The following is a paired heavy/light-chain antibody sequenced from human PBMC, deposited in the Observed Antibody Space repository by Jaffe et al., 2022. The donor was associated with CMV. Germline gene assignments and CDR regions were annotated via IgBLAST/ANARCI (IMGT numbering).Heavy chain of an antibody. Sequence: EVQLVESGGGLIQPGGSLRLSCAASGFTVSSNYMSWVRQAPGKGLEWVSVIYSGGSTYYADSVKGRFTISRDSSKNTLYLQMNSLRAEDTAVYYCASHGYNNYYYYGMDVWGQGTTVTVSS. CDR2: IYSGGST. V-gene: IGHV3-53*01. CDR3: ASHGYNNYYYYGMDV. D-gene: IGHD5-12*01. J-gene: IGHJ6*02. CDR1: GFTVSSNY.
Light chain of an antibody. J-gene: IGLJ2*01. CDR1: SSDVGGYNY. V-gene: IGLV2-14*03. Sequence: QSALTQPASVSGSPGQSITISCTGTSSDVGGYNYVSWYQQHPGKAPKLMIYDVSDRPSGVSNRFSGSKSGNTASLTISGLQAEDEADYYCSSYTSSSTVVFGGGAKLTVL. CDR2: DVS. CDR3: SSYTSSSTVV.